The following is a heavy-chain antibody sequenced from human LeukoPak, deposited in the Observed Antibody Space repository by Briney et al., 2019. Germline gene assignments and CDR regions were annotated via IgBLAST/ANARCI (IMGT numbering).Heavy chain of an antibody. V-gene: IGHV3-21*01. Sequence: GGSLRLSCAASGFTFSSYSMNWVRQAPGKGLEWVSSISSSSSYIYYADSVKGRFTISRDNAKNSLYLQINSLRAEDTAVYYCARESYGSAQFDPWGQGTLVTVSS. D-gene: IGHD3-10*01. CDR2: ISSSSSYI. J-gene: IGHJ5*02. CDR1: GFTFSSYS. CDR3: ARESYGSAQFDP.